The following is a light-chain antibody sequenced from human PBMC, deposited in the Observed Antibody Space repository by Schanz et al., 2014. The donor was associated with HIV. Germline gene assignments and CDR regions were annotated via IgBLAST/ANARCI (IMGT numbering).Light chain of an antibody. CDR2: ATS. CDR3: QHYNSFSST. CDR1: QRLSSSY. V-gene: IGKV3-20*01. J-gene: IGKJ2*01. Sequence: EIVLTQSPGSLSLSPGGRATLSCGASQRLSSSYLAWYQQKRDQPPRLVIYATSTRAAGIPDRFSGTGSGTDFTLTISRLEPEDFATYYCQHYNSFSSTFGQGTKLEIK.